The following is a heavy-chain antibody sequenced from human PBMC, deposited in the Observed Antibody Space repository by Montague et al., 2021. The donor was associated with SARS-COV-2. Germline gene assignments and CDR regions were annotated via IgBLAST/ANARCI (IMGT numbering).Heavy chain of an antibody. Sequence: SRSLSWAASGFTFSSYEMNWVRQAPGKGLEWVSYISSSGSTIYHADSVKGRFTISRDNAKNSLYLQMNSLRAEDTAIYYCARQPQALDENYFDYWGQGTLVTVSS. CDR3: ARQPQALDENYFDY. D-gene: IGHD3-9*01. CDR2: ISSSGSTI. V-gene: IGHV3-48*03. J-gene: IGHJ4*02. CDR1: GFTFSSYE.